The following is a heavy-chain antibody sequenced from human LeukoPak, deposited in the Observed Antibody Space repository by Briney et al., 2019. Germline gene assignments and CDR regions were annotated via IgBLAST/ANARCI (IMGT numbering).Heavy chain of an antibody. Sequence: ASVKVSCKVSGYTLTELSMHWVRQAPGKGLEWMGGFDPEDGETIYAQKFQGRVTMTEDTSTDTAYMELSSLRSEDTAVYYCATGGALTGYYFLDYWGQGTLVTVSS. CDR1: GYTLTELS. V-gene: IGHV1-24*01. CDR2: FDPEDGET. D-gene: IGHD3-9*01. J-gene: IGHJ4*02. CDR3: ATGGALTGYYFLDY.